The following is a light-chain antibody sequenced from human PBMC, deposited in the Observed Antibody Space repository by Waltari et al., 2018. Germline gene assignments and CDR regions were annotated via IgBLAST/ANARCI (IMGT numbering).Light chain of an antibody. Sequence: DIVMTPSPPFLAASLGERATINCPSRHSVFYSSAENHYIAWYQQKPGRPLKLLIYGASTREARVPERFSGSGSGTHFTLTIDSLQAEDVAVYYCQQYYSAPPNTFGRGTKLDLK. V-gene: IGKV4-1*01. CDR2: GAS. J-gene: IGKJ2*01. CDR1: HSVFYSSAENHY. CDR3: QQYYSAPPNT.